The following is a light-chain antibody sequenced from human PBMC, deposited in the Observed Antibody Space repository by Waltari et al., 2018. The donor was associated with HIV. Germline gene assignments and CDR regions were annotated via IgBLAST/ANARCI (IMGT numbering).Light chain of an antibody. CDR1: SGQSNYD. J-gene: IGLJ3*02. CDR2: LNSDGGH. Sequence: QLVLTQSPSASASLAATLKFTCTLSSGQSNYDFTCHPQQPEKGPRYLMKLNSDGGHSKGDGIPDRCSGSSSGAERYLTSSSLQSEDEADYYCQTWDTSIRVFGGGTKLTVL. V-gene: IGLV4-69*01. CDR3: QTWDTSIRV.